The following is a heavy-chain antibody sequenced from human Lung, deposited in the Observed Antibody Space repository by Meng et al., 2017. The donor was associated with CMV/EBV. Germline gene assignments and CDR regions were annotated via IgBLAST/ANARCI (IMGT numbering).Heavy chain of an antibody. Sequence: PVATFSLPVCVCGVSYSSKIRWTWGSQPPGSGLDCIGHIGVSVSTNYRPCPNCRISVTLHKSKNNFSLKVNSVTAADTTVYYCARGKQDAWGLLTYWGQGALVTVSS. D-gene: IGHD1-26*01. CDR1: GVSYSSKIR. CDR2: IGVSVST. J-gene: IGHJ4*02. CDR3: ARGKQDAWGLLTY. V-gene: IGHV4-4*02.